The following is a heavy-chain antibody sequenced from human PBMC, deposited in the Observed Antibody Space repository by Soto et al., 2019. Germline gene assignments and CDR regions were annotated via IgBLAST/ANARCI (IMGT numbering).Heavy chain of an antibody. Sequence: QITLKESGPTLVKPTQTLTLTCTFSGFSLSTSGVGVGWIRQRPGKALEWLALIYWDDDKRYSPSLKSRLTIPKDTSKNQVVLTMTNMYPVDTATYYCAHMKLRFGELFPFDYWGQETLVTVSS. D-gene: IGHD3-10*01. CDR1: GFSLSTSGVG. V-gene: IGHV2-5*02. J-gene: IGHJ4*02. CDR3: AHMKLRFGELFPFDY. CDR2: IYWDDDK.